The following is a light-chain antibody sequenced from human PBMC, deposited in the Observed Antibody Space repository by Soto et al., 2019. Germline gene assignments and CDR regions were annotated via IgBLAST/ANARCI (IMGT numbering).Light chain of an antibody. J-gene: IGKJ1*01. CDR2: DAS. CDR1: QSIRDS. Sequence: GGRVTITCRASQSIRDSLAWYQQKPGKAPDLLISDASSLERGVPSRFSGSGSGTEFALTISSMQPDDFATYYCQQYSAYSRTFGRGTKVDIK. V-gene: IGKV1-5*01. CDR3: QQYSAYSRT.